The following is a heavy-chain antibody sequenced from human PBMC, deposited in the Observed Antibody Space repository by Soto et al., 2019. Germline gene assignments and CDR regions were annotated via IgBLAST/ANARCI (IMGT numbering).Heavy chain of an antibody. J-gene: IGHJ6*02. CDR1: GGSITNYY. CDR2: IQYNGYS. V-gene: IGHV4-59*08. CDR3: ARHGFGPLHGLVDV. D-gene: IGHD3-10*01. Sequence: QVQLQESGPGLVKPSETLSLTCTVSGGSITNYYCSWFRQPPGKGLEWIGYIQYNGYSAYNLSLKGRVTMSMDTSKTPFSLMVESVTATDTAVYYCARHGFGPLHGLVDVWGQGTTVIVSS.